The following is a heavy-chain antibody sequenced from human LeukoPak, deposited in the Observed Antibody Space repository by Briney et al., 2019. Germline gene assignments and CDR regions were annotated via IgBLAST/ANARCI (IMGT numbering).Heavy chain of an antibody. J-gene: IGHJ4*02. D-gene: IGHD5-18*01. CDR2: ISSSSSYI. V-gene: IGHV3-21*01. CDR1: GFTFSSYS. CDR3: ARLDTAIVDGDY. Sequence: GGSLRLSCAASGFTFSSYSMNWVRQAPGKGLEWVSSISSSSSYIYYADSVKGRFTISRDNAKNSLYLQMNSLRAEDTAVYYCARLDTAIVDGDYWGQGTLVTVSS.